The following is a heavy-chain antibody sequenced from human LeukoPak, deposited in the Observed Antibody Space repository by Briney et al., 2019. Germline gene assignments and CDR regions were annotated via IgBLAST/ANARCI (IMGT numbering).Heavy chain of an antibody. CDR1: GFTFRAYG. Sequence: GGSLRLSCAASGFTFRAYGMHWVRQAPGKGLEWVADISYDGSDEDYADSVKGRFSISRDNSKNTLYLQMNSLRAEDTAVYYCASTFYGDSPPYWGQGTLVTVSS. J-gene: IGHJ4*02. D-gene: IGHD4-17*01. V-gene: IGHV3-30*03. CDR2: ISYDGSDE. CDR3: ASTFYGDSPPY.